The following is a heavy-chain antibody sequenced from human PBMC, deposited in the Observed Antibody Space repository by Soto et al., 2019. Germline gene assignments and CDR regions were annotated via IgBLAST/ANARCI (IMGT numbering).Heavy chain of an antibody. Sequence: ASVKVSCKASGYSFTGDHLHWVRQTPGLGLQWMGRINPSSCSTNYAQKFQGRVTMTRDTSTTTAYMELSSLRSDDTAMYYCARGEVHSSGWNFDYWGQGTQVTVSS. CDR3: ARGEVHSSGWNFDY. CDR2: INPSSCST. V-gene: IGHV1-46*03. CDR1: GYSFTGDH. D-gene: IGHD6-19*01. J-gene: IGHJ4*02.